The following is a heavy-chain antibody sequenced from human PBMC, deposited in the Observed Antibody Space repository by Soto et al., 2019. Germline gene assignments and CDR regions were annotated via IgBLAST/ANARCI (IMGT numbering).Heavy chain of an antibody. CDR1: GFTFNSYS. CDR2: ISSSSSYI. V-gene: IGHV3-21*01. CDR3: ARDLEYDYIWGRYRPAAFGI. Sequence: PGGSLRLSCAASGFTFNSYSMNWVRQAPGKGLEWVSSISSSSSYIYYADSVKGRFTISRDNAKNSLYLQMNSLRAEDTAVYYCARDLEYDYIWGRYRPAAFGIWGQGTMVTVSS. J-gene: IGHJ3*02. D-gene: IGHD3-16*02.